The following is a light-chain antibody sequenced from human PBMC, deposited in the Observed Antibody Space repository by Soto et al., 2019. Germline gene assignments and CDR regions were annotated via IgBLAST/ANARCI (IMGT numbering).Light chain of an antibody. Sequence: QSVLTQPPSVSEAPRQRVTISCSGSSANIENNAVNLYQQLRGKVPKLLFYYDALLPSGVSDRFSGSKSGTSASLAISGLQSEDEADYDCAAWDDTLNGPIFGGGTQLTVL. CDR2: YDA. CDR1: SANIENNA. V-gene: IGLV1-36*01. CDR3: AAWDDTLNGPI. J-gene: IGLJ2*01.